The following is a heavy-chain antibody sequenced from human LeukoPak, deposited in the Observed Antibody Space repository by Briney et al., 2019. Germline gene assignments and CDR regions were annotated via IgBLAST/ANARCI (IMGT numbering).Heavy chain of an antibody. CDR3: AKRGESGVYYFDF. Sequence: GGSLRLSCAASGIAFSSYAMSWVRQAPGKGLEWVSGISGAGTTTYYADSVKGRFTISRDNSKNTLHLQMNSLRAEDTAVYYCAKRGESGVYYFDFWGQGTLVTVSS. CDR1: GIAFSSYA. V-gene: IGHV3-23*01. J-gene: IGHJ4*02. CDR2: ISGAGTTT. D-gene: IGHD3-10*01.